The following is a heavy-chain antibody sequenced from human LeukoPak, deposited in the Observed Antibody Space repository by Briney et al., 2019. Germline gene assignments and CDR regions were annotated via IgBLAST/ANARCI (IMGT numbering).Heavy chain of an antibody. CDR3: ARDPGPRVPPGSYSDY. CDR1: GFTFSAYS. J-gene: IGHJ4*02. Sequence: GGSLRLSCAASGFTFSAYSMSWVRRAPGQGLEWAANIKQDGSEKYCVGSVKGRFTISRDNAKNSLYLQMNSLRAEDTAVYYCARDPGPRVPPGSYSDYWGQGTLVTVSS. CDR2: IKQDGSEK. V-gene: IGHV3-7*01. D-gene: IGHD1-26*01.